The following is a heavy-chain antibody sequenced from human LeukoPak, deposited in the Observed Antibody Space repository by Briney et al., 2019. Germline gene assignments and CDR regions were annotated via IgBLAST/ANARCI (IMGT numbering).Heavy chain of an antibody. Sequence: SVKVSCKASGGTFSSYAISWVRQAPGQGLEWMGGIIPIFGTANYAQKFQGRVTITTDESTSTAYMELSSLRSEDTAVYYCAREVGDPGVFDYWGQGTLVTVSS. CDR1: GGTFSSYA. D-gene: IGHD3-16*01. J-gene: IGHJ4*02. CDR3: AREVGDPGVFDY. V-gene: IGHV1-69*05. CDR2: IIPIFGTA.